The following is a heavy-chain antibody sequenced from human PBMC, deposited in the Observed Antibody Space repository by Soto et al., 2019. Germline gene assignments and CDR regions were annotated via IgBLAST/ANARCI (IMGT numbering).Heavy chain of an antibody. Sequence: PGGSLRLSCAASGFTFSSYGMHWVRQAPGKGLEWVAVIWYDGSNKYYADSVKGRFTISRDNSKNTLYLQMNSRRAEDTAVYYCARVAAANTYYDGMDVWGQGTTVTVSS. CDR1: GFTFSSYG. D-gene: IGHD6-13*01. CDR3: ARVAAANTYYDGMDV. V-gene: IGHV3-33*01. CDR2: IWYDGSNK. J-gene: IGHJ6*02.